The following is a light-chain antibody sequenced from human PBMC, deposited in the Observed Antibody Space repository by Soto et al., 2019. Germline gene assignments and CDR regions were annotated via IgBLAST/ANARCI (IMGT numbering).Light chain of an antibody. CDR3: QQYGGSPWT. V-gene: IGKV3-20*01. CDR2: GAS. J-gene: IGKJ1*01. CDR1: QSVDSRY. Sequence: ETVLTQSPDTLSLSPGERATLSCRASQSVDSRYLAWFQQKPGQAPRLLIYGASSRATDIPDRFSGSRSGTDFTLTISRLEPEDFAVYYCQQYGGSPWTFGQGTKVEIK.